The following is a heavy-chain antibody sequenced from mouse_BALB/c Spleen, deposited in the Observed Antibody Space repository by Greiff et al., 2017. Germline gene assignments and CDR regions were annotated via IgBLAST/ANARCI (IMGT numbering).Heavy chain of an antibody. V-gene: IGHV5-6-5*01. D-gene: IGHD2-1*01. CDR2: ISSGGST. CDR1: GFTFSSYA. J-gene: IGHJ4*01. CDR3: ARGGGNSLAMDY. Sequence: EVQLVESGGGLVKPGGSLKLSCAASGFTFSSYAMSWVRQTPEKRLEWVASISSGGSTYYPDSVKGRFTISRDNARNILYLQMSSLRSEDTAMYYCARGGGNSLAMDYWGQGTSVTVSS.